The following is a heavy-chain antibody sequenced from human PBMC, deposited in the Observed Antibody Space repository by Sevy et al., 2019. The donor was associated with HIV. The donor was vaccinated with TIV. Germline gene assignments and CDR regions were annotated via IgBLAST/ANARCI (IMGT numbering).Heavy chain of an antibody. CDR3: ARVFPYCSGGSCYSPYDAFDI. J-gene: IGHJ3*02. Sequence: ASVKVSCKASGYTFTGHYMHWVRQAPGQGLEWMGWINPNGGSTDYAQKFQGRVTLTRDTSISTAYLELSRLTSDDTAVYYCARVFPYCSGGSCYSPYDAFDIWGQGTMVTVSS. D-gene: IGHD2-15*01. CDR1: GYTFTGHY. V-gene: IGHV1-2*02. CDR2: INPNGGST.